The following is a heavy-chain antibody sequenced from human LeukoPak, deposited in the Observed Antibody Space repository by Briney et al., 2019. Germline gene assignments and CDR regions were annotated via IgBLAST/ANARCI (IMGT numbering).Heavy chain of an antibody. J-gene: IGHJ4*02. CDR1: GFTVSSNS. V-gene: IGHV3-53*01. CDR2: IYSDNT. CDR3: ARRAGAYSHPYDY. D-gene: IGHD4/OR15-4a*01. Sequence: GGSLRLSCTVSGFTVSSNSMSWVRQAPGKGLEWVSFIYSDNTHYSDSVKGRFTISRDNSKNTLYLQMNSPRAEDTAVYYCARRAGAYSHPYDYWGQGTLVTVSS.